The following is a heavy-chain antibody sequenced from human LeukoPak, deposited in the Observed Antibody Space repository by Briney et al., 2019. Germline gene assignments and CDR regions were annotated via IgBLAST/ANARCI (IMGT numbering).Heavy chain of an antibody. D-gene: IGHD3-22*01. CDR1: GGSISSYY. V-gene: IGHV4-59*12. Sequence: PSETLSLTCTVSGGSISSYYWSWIRQPPGKGLEWIGYIYYSGSTNYNPSLKSRVTTSVDTSKNQFSLKLSSVTAADTAVYYCARDPKDFYDTSNYLYFDYWGRGTLVTVSS. J-gene: IGHJ4*02. CDR3: ARDPKDFYDTSNYLYFDY. CDR2: IYYSGST.